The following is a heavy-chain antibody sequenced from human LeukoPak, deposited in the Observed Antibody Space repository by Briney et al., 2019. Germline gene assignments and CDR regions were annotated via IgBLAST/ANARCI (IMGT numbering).Heavy chain of an antibody. CDR3: ARAPDAIDY. J-gene: IGHJ4*02. Sequence: GGSLRLSCAASGFTFSDYYMSWIRQAPGKGLEWISYISSSGDTIFYADSVKGRFTISRDNAKNSLYLQMNSLRADDTAVYYCARAPDAIDYWGQGTLVTVSS. CDR2: ISSSGDTI. CDR1: GFTFSDYY. V-gene: IGHV3-11*04.